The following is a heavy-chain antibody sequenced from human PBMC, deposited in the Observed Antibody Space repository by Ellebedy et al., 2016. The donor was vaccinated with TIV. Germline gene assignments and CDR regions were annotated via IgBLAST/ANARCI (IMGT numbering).Heavy chain of an antibody. CDR2: IYYSGNT. CDR1: GGSISSYY. V-gene: IGHV4-59*01. Sequence: MPSETLSLTCTVSGGSISSYYWSWIRQPPGKGLEWIGYIYYSGNTNYNPSLKSRVTISVDTSKNQFSLKLSSVTAADTAVYYCASSLTMLRGGMDVWGQGTTVTVSS. J-gene: IGHJ6*02. D-gene: IGHD3-10*01. CDR3: ASSLTMLRGGMDV.